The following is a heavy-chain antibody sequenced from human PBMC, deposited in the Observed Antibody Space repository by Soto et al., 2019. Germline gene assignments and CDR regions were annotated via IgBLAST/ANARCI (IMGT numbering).Heavy chain of an antibody. J-gene: IGHJ4*02. V-gene: IGHV1-18*01. CDR2: ISAYNGNT. CDR1: GYTFTSYG. Sequence: PGASVKVSCKASGYTFTSYGISWVRQAPGQGLEWMGWISAYNGNTNYAQKLQGRVTMTTDTSTSTAYMELRSLRSDDTAVYYCARDLTYYYDSSGYYHYFDYWGQGTLVTVSS. D-gene: IGHD3-22*01. CDR3: ARDLTYYYDSSGYYHYFDY.